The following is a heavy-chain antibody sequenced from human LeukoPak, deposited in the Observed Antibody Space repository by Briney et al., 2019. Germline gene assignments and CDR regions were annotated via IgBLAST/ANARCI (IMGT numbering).Heavy chain of an antibody. J-gene: IGHJ4*02. CDR2: FSGSGGST. D-gene: IGHD1-26*01. V-gene: IGHV3-23*01. CDR3: AKGAVGATSLIHFDY. CDR1: GFTFSSYA. Sequence: PGGSLRLSCAASGFTFSSYAMSWVRQAPGKGLEWVSGFSGSGGSTYYADSVKGRFTISRDNSKNTLYLQMNSLRAEDTAVYYCAKGAVGATSLIHFDYWGQGTLVTVSS.